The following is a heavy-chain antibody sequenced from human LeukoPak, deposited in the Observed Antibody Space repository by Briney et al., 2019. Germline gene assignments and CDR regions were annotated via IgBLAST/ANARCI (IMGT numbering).Heavy chain of an antibody. Sequence: PGRSLRLSCAASGFTFSSYAMSWVRQAPGKGLEWVSAISGSGGSTYYADSVKGRFTISRDNSKNTLYLQMNSLRAEDTAVYYCAKGDGGSYWAFDYWGQGTLVTVSS. CDR2: ISGSGGST. CDR1: GFTFSSYA. J-gene: IGHJ4*02. D-gene: IGHD1-26*01. V-gene: IGHV3-23*01. CDR3: AKGDGGSYWAFDY.